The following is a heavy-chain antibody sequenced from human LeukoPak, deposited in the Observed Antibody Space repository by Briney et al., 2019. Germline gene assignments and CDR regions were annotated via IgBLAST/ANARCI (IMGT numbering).Heavy chain of an antibody. V-gene: IGHV3-53*01. Sequence: GGSLRLSCAASGFTVSNNYMSWVRQAPGKGLEWVSVIYTGSNTYYADSVKGRFTISRDNSKNTLYLQMNSLRGEDTAVYYFAREGGGDYDAKSDASDIWGQGTMVTVSS. CDR2: IYTGSNT. J-gene: IGHJ3*02. CDR1: GFTVSNNY. D-gene: IGHD4-23*01. CDR3: AREGGGDYDAKSDASDI.